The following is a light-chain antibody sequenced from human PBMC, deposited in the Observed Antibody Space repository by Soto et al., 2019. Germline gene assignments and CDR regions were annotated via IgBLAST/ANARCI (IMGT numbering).Light chain of an antibody. CDR1: QSVSSN. J-gene: IGKJ1*01. Sequence: EIVMTQSPATLSVSPGERATLSCRASQSVSSNLAWYQQKPGQAPRLLIYGASTRATGIPARFSGSGSGTEFTLTISRLQSEDFAVYYCQQYNNWPQTFGQGTKVEI. CDR2: GAS. CDR3: QQYNNWPQT. V-gene: IGKV3-15*01.